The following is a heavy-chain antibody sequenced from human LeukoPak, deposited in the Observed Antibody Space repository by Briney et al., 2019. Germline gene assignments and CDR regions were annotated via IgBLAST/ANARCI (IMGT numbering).Heavy chain of an antibody. V-gene: IGHV3-21*01. Sequence: GGSLRLSCAASGFTFSNYRMSWVRQAPGKGLEWVSSISSRGSFVYYSDSMKGRFTVSRDNAKKSLYLQMNSLRAEDTAVYYCAREQITGYSSSWLNYYYGMDVWGQGTTVTASS. CDR2: ISSRGSFV. J-gene: IGHJ6*02. CDR3: AREQITGYSSSWLNYYYGMDV. CDR1: GFTFSNYR. D-gene: IGHD6-13*01.